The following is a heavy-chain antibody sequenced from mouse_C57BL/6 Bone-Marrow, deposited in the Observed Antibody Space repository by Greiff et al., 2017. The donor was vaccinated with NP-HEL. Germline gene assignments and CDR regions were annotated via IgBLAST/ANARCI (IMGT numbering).Heavy chain of an antibody. J-gene: IGHJ4*01. Sequence: QVQLKESGPGLVQPSQSLSITCTVSGFSLTSYGVHWVRQSPGKGLEWLGVIWSGGSTDYNAAIISGLSTSTANAKRQVFSKMNSLQADDTAIYDCAINLCRGYAMDYWGQGTSVTVSS. CDR3: AINLCRGYAMDY. CDR2: IWSGGST. D-gene: IGHD6-2*01. CDR1: GFSLTSYG. V-gene: IGHV2-2*01.